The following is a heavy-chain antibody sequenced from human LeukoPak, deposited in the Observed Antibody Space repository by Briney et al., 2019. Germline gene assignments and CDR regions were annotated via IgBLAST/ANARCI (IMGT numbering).Heavy chain of an antibody. D-gene: IGHD3-22*01. CDR1: DGSISSYY. CDR2: IYYSGST. J-gene: IGHJ4*02. V-gene: IGHV4-59*01. CDR3: ARGWVTTTLYFDY. Sequence: SETLSLTCTVSDGSISSYYWSWIRQPPGKGLEWIGYIYYSGSTNYNPSLKSRVTISVDTSKNQFSLKLSSVTAADTAVYYCARGWVTTTLYFDYWGQGTLVTVSS.